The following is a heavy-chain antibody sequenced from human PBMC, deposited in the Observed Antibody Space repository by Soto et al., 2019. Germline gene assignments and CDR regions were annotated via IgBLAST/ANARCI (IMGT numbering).Heavy chain of an antibody. D-gene: IGHD1-7*01. CDR3: AKEMERELLTRPDY. V-gene: IGHV3-30*18. Sequence: PGGSLRLSCAASGFTFSNYGMHWVRQAPGRGLEWVAVISYDGSNKHYADSVKGRFTISRDNSKDTLYMQMNSLRLEDTAVYYCAKEMERELLTRPDYWGQGTLVTVSS. CDR1: GFTFSNYG. J-gene: IGHJ4*02. CDR2: ISYDGSNK.